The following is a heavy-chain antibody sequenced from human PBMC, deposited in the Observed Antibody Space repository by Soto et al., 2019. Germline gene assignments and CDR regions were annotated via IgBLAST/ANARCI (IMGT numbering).Heavy chain of an antibody. CDR2: IWYDGTNK. D-gene: IGHD3-10*01. V-gene: IGHV3-33*01. Sequence: GGSLRLSCAVSGFTLRSCGIHWVRQAPGKGLEWVAVIWYDGTNKYYADFVKGRFTIPRDDSKNTVYLQMNSLRAEDTAVYYCARDLFFSYNRPNDAFTIWGQATMVT. CDR3: ARDLFFSYNRPNDAFTI. J-gene: IGHJ3*02. CDR1: GFTLRSCG.